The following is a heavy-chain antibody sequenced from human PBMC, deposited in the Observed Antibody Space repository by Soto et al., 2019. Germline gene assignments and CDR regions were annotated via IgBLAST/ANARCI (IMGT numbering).Heavy chain of an antibody. CDR3: ARFRSSSWYRGWFDP. CDR1: GGSISSSNW. D-gene: IGHD6-13*01. J-gene: IGHJ5*02. V-gene: IGHV4-4*02. Sequence: SETLSLTCAVSGGSISSSNWWSWVRQPPGKGLEWIGEIYHSGSTNYNPSLKSRVTISVDKSKNQFSLKLSSVTAADTAVYYCARFRSSSWYRGWFDPWGQGTLVTVSS. CDR2: IYHSGST.